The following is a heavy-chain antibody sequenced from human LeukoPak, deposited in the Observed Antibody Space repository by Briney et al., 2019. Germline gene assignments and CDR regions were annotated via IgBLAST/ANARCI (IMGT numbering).Heavy chain of an antibody. D-gene: IGHD6-13*01. CDR3: ARVGSSSWFDY. CDR2: IYHSGST. V-gene: IGHV4-30-2*01. Sequence: SQTLSLTCTVSGGSISSGGYYWSWIRQPPGKGLEWIGYIYHSGSTYYNPSLKSRVTISVDRSKNQFSLKLSSVTAADTAVYYCARVGSSSWFDYWGQGTLVTVSS. CDR1: GGSISSGGYY. J-gene: IGHJ4*02.